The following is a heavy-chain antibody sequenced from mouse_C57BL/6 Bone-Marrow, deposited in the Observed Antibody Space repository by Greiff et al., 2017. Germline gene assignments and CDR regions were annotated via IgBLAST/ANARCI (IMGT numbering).Heavy chain of an antibody. V-gene: IGHV1-75*01. CDR2: IFPGSGST. CDR1: GYTFTDYY. D-gene: IGHD1-1*01. J-gene: IGHJ4*01. CDR3: ARSSFYYGSSDGAMDY. Sequence: VQLQQSGPELVKPGASVKISCKASGYTFTDYYINWVKQRPGQGLEWIGWIFPGSGSTYYNEKFKGKATLTVDKSSSTAYMLLSSLTSEDSAVYFCARSSFYYGSSDGAMDYWGQGTSVTVSA.